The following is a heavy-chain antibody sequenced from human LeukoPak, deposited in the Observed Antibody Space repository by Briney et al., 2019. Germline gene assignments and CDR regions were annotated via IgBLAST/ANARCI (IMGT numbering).Heavy chain of an antibody. J-gene: IGHJ4*02. V-gene: IGHV4-59*12. CDR2: IYYSGST. Sequence: SETLSLTCTVSGGSISSYYWSWIRQPPGKGLEWIGYIYYSGSTNYNPSLKSRVTISVDTSKNQFSLKLSSVTAADTAVYYCARDQVAAAQFDYWGQGTLVTVSS. CDR3: ARDQVAAAQFDY. CDR1: GGSISSYY. D-gene: IGHD6-13*01.